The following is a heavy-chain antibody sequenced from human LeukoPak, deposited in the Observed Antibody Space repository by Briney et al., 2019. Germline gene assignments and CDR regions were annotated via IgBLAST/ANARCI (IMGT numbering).Heavy chain of an antibody. J-gene: IGHJ4*02. CDR1: GFTLSSYA. Sequence: GGSLRLSCVASGFTLSSYAMSWVRQAPGKGLEWVSAISGTGGSTYYADSVKGRFTISRDNSKNTLYLQMNSLRAEDTAVYYCAKSLKKGNAYYFDYWGQGTLVTVSS. CDR2: ISGTGGST. D-gene: IGHD1-1*01. V-gene: IGHV3-23*01. CDR3: AKSLKKGNAYYFDY.